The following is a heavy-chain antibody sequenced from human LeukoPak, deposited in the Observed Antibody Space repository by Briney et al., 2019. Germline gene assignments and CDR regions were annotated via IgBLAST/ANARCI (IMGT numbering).Heavy chain of an antibody. Sequence: ASVKVSCKASGYTFTSYYMHWVRQAPGQGLEWMGIINPSGGSTSYAQKFQGRVTMTRDTSTSTVYMELSSLRSEDTAVYYCARDQTPRYCSSTSCYSREGWFDPWGQGTLVTVSS. V-gene: IGHV1-46*01. CDR3: ARDQTPRYCSSTSCYSREGWFDP. CDR1: GYTFTSYY. D-gene: IGHD2-2*02. CDR2: INPSGGST. J-gene: IGHJ5*02.